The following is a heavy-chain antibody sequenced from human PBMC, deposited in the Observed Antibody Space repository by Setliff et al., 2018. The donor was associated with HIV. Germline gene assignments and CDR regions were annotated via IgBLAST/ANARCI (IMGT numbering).Heavy chain of an antibody. Sequence: SVKVSCKASGGTFRSKGISWVRQAPGQGLEWMGRINPDTGDTNYAQKFQGRVTVTMDTSTSTAYMELRSLKSDDTAVYYCARGKTWLRFLDYWGQGTLVTVSS. CDR2: INPDTGDT. J-gene: IGHJ4*02. D-gene: IGHD5-12*01. CDR1: GGTFRSKG. V-gene: IGHV1-18*01. CDR3: ARGKTWLRFLDY.